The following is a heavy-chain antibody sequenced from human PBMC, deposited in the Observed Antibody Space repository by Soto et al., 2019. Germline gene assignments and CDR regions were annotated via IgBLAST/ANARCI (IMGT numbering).Heavy chain of an antibody. CDR2: ISYDGSNK. V-gene: IGHV3-30*18. J-gene: IGHJ4*02. CDR3: AKVQHLWFGELLFDY. CDR1: GFTFSSYG. Sequence: QVQLVESGGGVVQPGRSLRLSCAASGFTFSSYGMHWVCQAPGKGLEWVAVISYDGSNKYYADSVKGRFTISRDNSKNTLYLQMNSLRAEDTAVYYCAKVQHLWFGELLFDYWGQGTLVTVSS. D-gene: IGHD3-10*01.